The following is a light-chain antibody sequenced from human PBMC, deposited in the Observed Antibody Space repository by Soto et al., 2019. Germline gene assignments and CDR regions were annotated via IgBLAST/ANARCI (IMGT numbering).Light chain of an antibody. CDR1: QSVISY. CDR3: QQRSNWPPWT. Sequence: EIVLTQSPATLSLSPGERATLSCRASQSVISYLAWYQQKPGQAPRLLIYDASNRATGIPARFSGSGSGTALTLTISSLEPEDFAVYYCQQRSNWPPWTFGQGTKVEIK. J-gene: IGKJ1*01. CDR2: DAS. V-gene: IGKV3-11*01.